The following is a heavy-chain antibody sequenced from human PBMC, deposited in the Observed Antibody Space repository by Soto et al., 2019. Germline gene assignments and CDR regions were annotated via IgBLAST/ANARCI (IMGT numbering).Heavy chain of an antibody. D-gene: IGHD2-8*01. CDR2: INPTSGGT. J-gene: IGHJ6*02. CDR3: ARGDSTDCSNGVCSFFYNHDMDV. V-gene: IGHV1-2*04. Sequence: QVQLVQSGAEVQKPGASVKVSCTASGYSFTDYHIHWVRQAPGQGLAWLGRINPTSGGTSTAQKFQGWVTMPTDTPISTACMELTRMTADGTAIYYCARGDSTDCSNGVCSFFYNHDMDVWGQGTTVTVSS. CDR1: GYSFTDYH.